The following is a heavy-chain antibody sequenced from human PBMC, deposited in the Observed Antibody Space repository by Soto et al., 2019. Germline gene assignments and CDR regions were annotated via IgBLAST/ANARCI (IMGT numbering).Heavy chain of an antibody. CDR1: GYTFTSYY. J-gene: IGHJ6*02. V-gene: IGHV1-46*01. CDR3: ARDPSITGTPPSYYGMDV. CDR2: INPSGGST. D-gene: IGHD1-20*01. Sequence: ASVKVSCKASGYTFTSYYMHWVRQAPGQGLEWMGIINPSGGSTSYAQKFQGRVTMPRDTSTSKVYMELSSLRSEDTAVYYCARDPSITGTPPSYYGMDVWGQGATVTVSS.